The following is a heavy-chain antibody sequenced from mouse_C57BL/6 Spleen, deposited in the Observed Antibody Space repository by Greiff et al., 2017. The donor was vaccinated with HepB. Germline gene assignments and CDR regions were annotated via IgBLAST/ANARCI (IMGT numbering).Heavy chain of an antibody. CDR3: TRVREAMDY. V-gene: IGHV5-9-1*02. J-gene: IGHJ4*01. CDR2: ISSGCDYI. Sequence: EVMLVESGEGLVKPGGSLKLSCAASGFTFSSYAMSWVRQTPEKRLEWVAYISSGCDYIYYADTVKGRYTISRENARNNMYLQMSSLKSEDTAMYYCTRVREAMDYWGQGTSVTVSS. D-gene: IGHD2-14*01. CDR1: GFTFSSYA.